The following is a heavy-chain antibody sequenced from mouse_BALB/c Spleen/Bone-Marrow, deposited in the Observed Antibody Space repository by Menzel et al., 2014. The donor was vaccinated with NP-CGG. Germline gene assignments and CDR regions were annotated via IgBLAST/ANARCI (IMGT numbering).Heavy chain of an antibody. CDR2: INPYNDGT. CDR1: GYTFTSYV. J-gene: IGHJ4*01. V-gene: IGHV1-14*01. Sequence: QRKESGPELVKPGAPVKMPCKASGYTFTSYVMHWVKQKPGQGLEGIGYINPYNDGTKYNEKFKGKATLTSDKSSSTAYMELSSLTSEDSAVYYCARRDYAMDYWGQGTSVTVSS. CDR3: ARRDYAMDY.